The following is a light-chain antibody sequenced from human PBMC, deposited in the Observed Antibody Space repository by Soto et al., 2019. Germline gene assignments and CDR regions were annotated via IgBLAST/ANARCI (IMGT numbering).Light chain of an antibody. CDR3: QQRSNWPREIT. CDR2: GAS. Sequence: EIVLTQSPATLSLSPGERATLSCRASQSVSSYLAWYQQKPGQAPRLLIYGASSRATGTPDRFSGSGSGTDFTLTISSLEPEDFAVYYCQQRSNWPREITFGQGTRLEIK. CDR1: QSVSSY. V-gene: IGKV3-11*01. J-gene: IGKJ5*01.